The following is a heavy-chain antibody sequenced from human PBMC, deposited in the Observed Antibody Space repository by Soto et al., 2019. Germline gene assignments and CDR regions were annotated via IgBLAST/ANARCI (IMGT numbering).Heavy chain of an antibody. V-gene: IGHV4-31*03. CDR3: ARAGYYDSSGYYRNFDY. CDR1: GGSISSGGYY. D-gene: IGHD3-22*01. CDR2: IYYSGST. J-gene: IGHJ4*02. Sequence: SETLSLTCTVSGGSISSGGYYWSWIRQHPGKGLEWIGYIYYSGSTYYNPSLKSRVTISVDTSKNQFSLKLSSVTAADTAVYYCARAGYYDSSGYYRNFDYWGQGTLVTVSS.